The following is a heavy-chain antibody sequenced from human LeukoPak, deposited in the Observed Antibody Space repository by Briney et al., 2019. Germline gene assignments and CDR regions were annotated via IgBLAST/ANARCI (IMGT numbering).Heavy chain of an antibody. CDR1: GFTFSSYA. CDR3: AKEPITMIRGAPFDY. D-gene: IGHD3-10*01. J-gene: IGHJ4*02. CDR2: ISGSGGST. Sequence: GGSLRLSCAASGFTFSSYAMNWVRQAPGKGLEWVSVISGSGGSTCYADSVKGRFTISRDNSKNTLYLQTNSLRAEDTAVYYCAKEPITMIRGAPFDYWGQGTLVTVSS. V-gene: IGHV3-23*01.